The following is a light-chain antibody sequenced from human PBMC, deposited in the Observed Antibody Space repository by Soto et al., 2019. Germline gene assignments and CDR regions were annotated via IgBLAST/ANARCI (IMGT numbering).Light chain of an antibody. CDR3: QQYGSSGT. CDR1: QSVSSN. V-gene: IGKV3-20*01. J-gene: IGKJ1*01. Sequence: EIVMSQSPATLSVSPGERATHSCRASQSVSSNLAWYQQKPGQAPRLLIYGASNRATGIPDRFSGSGSGTDFTLTISRLEPEDFAVYYCQQYGSSGTFGQGTKVDI. CDR2: GAS.